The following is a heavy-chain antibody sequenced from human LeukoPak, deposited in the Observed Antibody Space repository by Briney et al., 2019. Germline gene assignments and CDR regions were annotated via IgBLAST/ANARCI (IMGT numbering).Heavy chain of an antibody. J-gene: IGHJ4*02. CDR1: GYTFTGYY. CDR3: ARVTVAGTIDY. D-gene: IGHD6-19*01. Sequence: ASVKVSCKASGYTFTGYYMHWVRQAPGQGLEWMGWIYPNSGGTNYAQKFQGRATMTRDTSISTAYMELSRLRSDDTAVYYWARVTVAGTIDYWGQGTLVTVSS. CDR2: IYPNSGGT. V-gene: IGHV1-2*02.